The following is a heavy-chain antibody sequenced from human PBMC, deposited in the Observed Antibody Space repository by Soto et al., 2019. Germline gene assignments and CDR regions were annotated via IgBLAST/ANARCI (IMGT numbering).Heavy chain of an antibody. CDR1: GFTFSSYA. CDR3: ARDSPDYGDYVDY. CDR2: ISYDGSNK. V-gene: IGHV3-30-3*01. Sequence: GGSLRLSCAASGFTFSSYAMHWVRQAPGKGLEWVAVISYDGSNKYYADSVKGRFTISRDNSKNTLYLQMNSLRAEDTAVYYCARDSPDYGDYVDYWGQGTLVTVSS. J-gene: IGHJ4*02. D-gene: IGHD4-17*01.